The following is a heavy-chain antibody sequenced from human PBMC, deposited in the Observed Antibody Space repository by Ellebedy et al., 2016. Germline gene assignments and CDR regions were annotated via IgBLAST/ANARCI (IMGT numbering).Heavy chain of an antibody. CDR2: ITSSSSYI. CDR3: AKDVGEYDNSGYLTFDS. J-gene: IGHJ4*02. CDR1: GFTLSGYS. V-gene: IGHV3-21*01. D-gene: IGHD5-12*01. Sequence: GGSLRLXXAASGFTLSGYSMNWVRQAPGKGLEWVSSITSSSSYIFYADSVKGRFTISRDNAQNSLYLEMNSLRPEDTALYYCAKDVGEYDNSGYLTFDSWGQGTLVTVSS.